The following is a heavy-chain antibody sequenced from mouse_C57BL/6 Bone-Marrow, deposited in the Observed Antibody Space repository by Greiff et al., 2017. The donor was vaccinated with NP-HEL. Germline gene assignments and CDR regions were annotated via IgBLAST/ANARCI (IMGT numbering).Heavy chain of an antibody. D-gene: IGHD1-1*01. CDR1: GYAFSSYW. V-gene: IGHV1-80*01. Sequence: VMLVESGAELVKPGASVKISCKASGYAFSSYWMNWVKQRPGKGLEWIGQIYPGDGDTNYNGKFKGKATLTADKSSSTAYMQLSSLTSEDSAVYFCARYTPVVENDAMDYWGQGTSVTVSS. J-gene: IGHJ4*01. CDR3: ARYTPVVENDAMDY. CDR2: IYPGDGDT.